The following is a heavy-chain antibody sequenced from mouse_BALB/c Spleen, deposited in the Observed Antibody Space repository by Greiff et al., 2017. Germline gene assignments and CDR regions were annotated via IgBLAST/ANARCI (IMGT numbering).Heavy chain of an antibody. V-gene: IGHV3-2*02. Sequence: DVKLQESGPGLVKPSQSLSLTCTVTGSSITSDYAWIWIRQFPGNKLEWMGYISYSGSTSYNPSLKSRISITRDTSKNQFFLQLNSVTTEDTATYYCARITTAIAYWGQGTLVTVSA. D-gene: IGHD1-2*01. CDR3: ARITTAIAY. CDR1: GSSITSDYA. CDR2: ISYSGST. J-gene: IGHJ3*01.